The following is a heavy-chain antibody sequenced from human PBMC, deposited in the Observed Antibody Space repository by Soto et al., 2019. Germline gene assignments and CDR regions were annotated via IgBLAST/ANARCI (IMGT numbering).Heavy chain of an antibody. V-gene: IGHV3-23*01. CDR2: ISGSGGST. Sequence: GGSLRLSCAASGFTFSSCAMSWVRQAPGKGLEWVSAISGSGGSTYYADSVKGRFTISRDNSKNTLYLQMNSLRAEDTAVYYCAKDRVHCSGGSCLFDYWGQGTLVTVSS. J-gene: IGHJ4*02. CDR3: AKDRVHCSGGSCLFDY. D-gene: IGHD2-15*01. CDR1: GFTFSSCA.